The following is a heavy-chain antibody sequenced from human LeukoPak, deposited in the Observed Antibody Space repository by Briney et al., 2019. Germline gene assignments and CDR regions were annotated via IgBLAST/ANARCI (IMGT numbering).Heavy chain of an antibody. CDR1: GFIFRNHA. CDR3: AKSLGNQGVIDY. J-gene: IGHJ4*02. D-gene: IGHD1-14*01. CDR2: VSASGGST. Sequence: GGSLRLSCAASGFIFRNHAMNWVRQAPGQGLEGVSGVSASGGSTFNTDSVKGLLSISRENSKNTLYLEMNSLRPEDNALYYCAKSLGNQGVIDYWGQGTLVTVSS. V-gene: IGHV3-23*01.